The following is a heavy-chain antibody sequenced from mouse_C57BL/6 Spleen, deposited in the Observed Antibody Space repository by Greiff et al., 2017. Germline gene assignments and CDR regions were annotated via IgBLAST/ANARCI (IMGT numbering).Heavy chain of an antibody. CDR1: GYTFTSYW. D-gene: IGHD1-1*01. Sequence: QVQLQQPGAELVKPGASVKLSCKASGYTFTSYWMQWVKQRPGQGLEWIGEIDPSDSYTNYNQKFKGKATLTVDTSSSTAYMQLSSLTSEDSAVYYCARPYGSRDYAMDYWGQGTSVTVSS. CDR3: ARPYGSRDYAMDY. V-gene: IGHV1-50*01. CDR2: IDPSDSYT. J-gene: IGHJ4*01.